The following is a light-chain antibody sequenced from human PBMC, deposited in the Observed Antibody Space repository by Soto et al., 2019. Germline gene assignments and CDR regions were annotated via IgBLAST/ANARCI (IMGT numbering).Light chain of an antibody. V-gene: IGKV1-39*01. CDR2: SAS. CDR1: QGIRTY. Sequence: IHLTQSPSSLSASVGDRVTITCRASQGIRTYLAWYQQKPGKAPKLLIYSASTLQSGVPSRFSGSGSGTDFTLTISSLRPEDFATYYCQQSYSSPVTFGQGTRLEIK. CDR3: QQSYSSPVT. J-gene: IGKJ5*01.